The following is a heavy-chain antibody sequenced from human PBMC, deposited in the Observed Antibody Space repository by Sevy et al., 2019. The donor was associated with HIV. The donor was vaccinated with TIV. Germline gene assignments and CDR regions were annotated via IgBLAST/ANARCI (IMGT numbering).Heavy chain of an antibody. J-gene: IGHJ6*02. Sequence: ASVKVSCKAARYTFTDYYVHWVRQGPGQGLEWMGWINPNNGGTKYAQRFQGRATMTRDTSINTAYMELGSLTSDDTAVYYSARLTTMPTSDDYGMDVWGQGTTVTVSS. CDR3: ARLTTMPTSDDYGMDV. CDR1: RYTFTDYY. CDR2: INPNNGGT. V-gene: IGHV1-2*02. D-gene: IGHD4-17*01.